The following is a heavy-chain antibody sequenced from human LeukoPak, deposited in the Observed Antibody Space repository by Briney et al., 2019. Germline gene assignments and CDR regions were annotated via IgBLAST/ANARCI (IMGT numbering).Heavy chain of an antibody. CDR3: ARRRSGTDY. D-gene: IGHD1-1*01. CDR1: GGSISSYY. J-gene: IGHJ4*02. CDR2: IYYSGST. V-gene: IGHV4-59*12. Sequence: SETLSLTCTVSGGSISSYYWSWIRQPPGKGLEWIGYIYYSGSTNYNPSLKSRVTISVDTSKNQFSLKLSSVTAADTAVYYCARRRSGTDYWGRGTLVTVSS.